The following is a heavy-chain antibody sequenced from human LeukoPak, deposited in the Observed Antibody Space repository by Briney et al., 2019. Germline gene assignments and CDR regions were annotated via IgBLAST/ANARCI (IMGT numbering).Heavy chain of an antibody. CDR3: AKGASVGTTSFFDY. J-gene: IGHJ4*02. Sequence: PGGSLRLSCAASGFTFSNTAMSWVRRAPGKGLEWVSAISASGDGTFYTDSVKGRFTISRDNSKNTLYLQINSLRAEDTAVYYCAKGASVGTTSFFDYWGQGTLVTVSS. CDR1: GFTFSNTA. CDR2: ISASGDGT. V-gene: IGHV3-23*01. D-gene: IGHD1-26*01.